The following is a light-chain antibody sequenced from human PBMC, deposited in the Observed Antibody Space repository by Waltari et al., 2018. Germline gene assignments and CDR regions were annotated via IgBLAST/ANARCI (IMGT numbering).Light chain of an antibody. CDR1: QGIGNY. V-gene: IGKV1-27*01. CDR2: GAS. Sequence: DIQMTQSPSSLSAAVGDRVTITFRARQGIGNYLAWYQQKPGKAPKLLIYGASTLQSGVPSRFSGSGSGTDFTLTISRLQPEDVATYYCQKYNSVPLTFGGGTKVEIK. CDR3: QKYNSVPLT. J-gene: IGKJ4*01.